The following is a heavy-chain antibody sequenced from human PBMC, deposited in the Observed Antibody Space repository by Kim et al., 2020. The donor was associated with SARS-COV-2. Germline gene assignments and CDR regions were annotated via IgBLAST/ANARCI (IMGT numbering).Heavy chain of an antibody. V-gene: IGHV3-7*03. D-gene: IGHD6-13*01. CDR2: IKEDGSVE. J-gene: IGHJ4*02. Sequence: GGSLRLSCVGSGFTFTTYWMTWVRQAPGKGLEWVANIKEDGSVEHYVGSVKGRFTISRDNTKNSLYLQMNSLRYEDTAVYHCATSSNWAFDHWGQGTLVTVCS. CDR1: GFTFTTYW. CDR3: ATSSNWAFDH.